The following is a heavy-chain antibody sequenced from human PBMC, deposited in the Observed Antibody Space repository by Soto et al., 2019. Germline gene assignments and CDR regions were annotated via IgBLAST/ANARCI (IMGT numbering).Heavy chain of an antibody. D-gene: IGHD1-26*01. CDR1: GGSISSYY. J-gene: IGHJ1*01. Sequence: QLQESGPGLVEASEALSLTCPVSGGSISSYYWSWIRQPPGEGLEWIGYIYYSGSTNYNPSLKSRVTISVDTSKNQFSLKLSSVTAADTAVYYCARAKWELPYFQHWGQGTLVTVSS. CDR3: ARAKWELPYFQH. V-gene: IGHV4-59*01. CDR2: IYYSGST.